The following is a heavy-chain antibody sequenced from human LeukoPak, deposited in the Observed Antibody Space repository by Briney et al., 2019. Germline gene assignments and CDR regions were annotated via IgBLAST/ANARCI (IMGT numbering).Heavy chain of an antibody. D-gene: IGHD6-13*01. CDR3: ARISSSWYDVVAGPFDY. J-gene: IGHJ4*02. Sequence: PGGSLRLSCAASGFTFSSYEMNWVRQAPGKGLEWVSYISSSGSTIYYADSVKGRFTISRDNAKNSLYLQMNSLRAEDTAVYYCARISSSWYDVVAGPFDYWGQGTLVTVSS. V-gene: IGHV3-48*03. CDR2: ISSSGSTI. CDR1: GFTFSSYE.